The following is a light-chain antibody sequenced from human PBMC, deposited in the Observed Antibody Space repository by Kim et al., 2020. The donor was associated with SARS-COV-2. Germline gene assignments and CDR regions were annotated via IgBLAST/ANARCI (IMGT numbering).Light chain of an antibody. Sequence: VSPEQTASSTCSGEKMGDKYASWYQQKPGQSPVVVIFRDNRRPSGIPERFSGSNSGNTATLTISGTQAMDEADYYCQAWDSSIYVFGTGTKVTVL. CDR2: RDN. V-gene: IGLV3-1*01. CDR3: QAWDSSIYV. CDR1: KMGDKY. J-gene: IGLJ1*01.